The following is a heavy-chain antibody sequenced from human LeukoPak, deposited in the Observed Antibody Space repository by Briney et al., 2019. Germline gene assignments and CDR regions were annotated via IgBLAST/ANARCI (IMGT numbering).Heavy chain of an antibody. CDR2: IYSGGST. J-gene: IGHJ3*02. CDR1: GFTVSSNY. CDR3: ARDMPYGSGSFYDAFDI. V-gene: IGHV3-66*02. D-gene: IGHD3-10*01. Sequence: GGSLRLSCAASGFTVSSNYMSWVRQAPGKGLEWVSVIYSGGSTYYADSVKGRFTISRDNSKNTLYLQMNSLRAEDTAVYYCARDMPYGSGSFYDAFDIWGQGTMVAVSS.